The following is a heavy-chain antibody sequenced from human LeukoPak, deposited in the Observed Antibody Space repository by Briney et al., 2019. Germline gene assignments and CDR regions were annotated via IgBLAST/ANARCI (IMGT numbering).Heavy chain of an antibody. V-gene: IGHV3-48*03. Sequence: GGSLRLSCAASGFTFSSYEMNWVRQAPGKGLEWVSYISRSGSTMYYADSVKGRFTISRDNAKNSLYLQMNSLRAEDTAVYYCTTDLCWNYVCDYWGQGTLVTVSS. CDR2: ISRSGSTM. CDR1: GFTFSSYE. J-gene: IGHJ4*02. CDR3: TTDLCWNYVCDY. D-gene: IGHD1-7*01.